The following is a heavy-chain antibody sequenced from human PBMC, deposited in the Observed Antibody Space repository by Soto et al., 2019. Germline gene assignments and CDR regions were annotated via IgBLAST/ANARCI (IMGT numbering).Heavy chain of an antibody. J-gene: IGHJ4*02. V-gene: IGHV1-24*01. CDR2: FDPEDGEA. Sequence: ASVKVSCKVSGYTLTELSMHWVRQAPGKGLEWMGGFDPEDGEAIYAQKFQGRVTMTEDTSTDTAYMELRSLRSEDTAVYYCATGYRSSTSCPNDYWGQGTLVTVSS. D-gene: IGHD2-2*01. CDR3: ATGYRSSTSCPNDY. CDR1: GYTLTELS.